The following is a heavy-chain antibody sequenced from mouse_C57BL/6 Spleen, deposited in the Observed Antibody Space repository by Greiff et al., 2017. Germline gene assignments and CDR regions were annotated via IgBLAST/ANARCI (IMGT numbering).Heavy chain of an antibody. J-gene: IGHJ3*01. CDR3: ASGGGGSSPFAY. Sequence: VHLVESGPGLVAPSQSLSITCTVSGFSLTSYGVDWVRQSPGKGLEWLGVIWGVGRTNYNSALKSRLSISKDNSKSQVFLKMNSLQTDDTAMDYCASGGGGSSPFAYWGQGTLVTVSA. CDR2: IWGVGRT. D-gene: IGHD1-1*01. V-gene: IGHV2-6*01. CDR1: GFSLTSYG.